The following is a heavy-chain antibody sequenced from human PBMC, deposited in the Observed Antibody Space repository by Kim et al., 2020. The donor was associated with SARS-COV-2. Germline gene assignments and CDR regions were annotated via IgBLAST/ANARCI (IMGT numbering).Heavy chain of an antibody. CDR1: GFTFARSG. J-gene: IGHJ6*01. CDR3: ARFNPDCRSTTCSNRDFYY. D-gene: IGHD2-2*01. V-gene: IGHV1-18*01. Sequence: ASVKVSCRASGFTFARSGISWVRQAPGQGLEWMGWISDYNGNTNDAQKFQGRVTMTTDTSTSTAYLEMRSLTSDDTAVYYCARFNPDCRSTTCSNRDFYY. CDR2: ISDYNGNT.